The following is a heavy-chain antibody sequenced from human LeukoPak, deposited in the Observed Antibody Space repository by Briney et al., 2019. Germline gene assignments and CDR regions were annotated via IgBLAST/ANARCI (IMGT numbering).Heavy chain of an antibody. CDR2: INPSGGST. J-gene: IGHJ6*02. D-gene: IGHD2-2*01. CDR3: ARDSVVIPAAIYYGMDV. Sequence: ASVKVSCKASGYTFTRYYMHWVRQAPGQGLEWMGIINPSGGSTRYEQKFQGRVTMTRDTSTSTVYMELSSLRSEDTAVYYCARDSVVIPAAIYYGMDVWGQGTTVTVSS. V-gene: IGHV1-46*01. CDR1: GYTFTRYY.